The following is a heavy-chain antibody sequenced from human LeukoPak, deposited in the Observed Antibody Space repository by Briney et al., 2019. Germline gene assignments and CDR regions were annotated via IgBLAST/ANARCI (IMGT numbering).Heavy chain of an antibody. J-gene: IGHJ4*02. CDR3: ARESGSPDY. Sequence: GGSLRLSCAASGFTFSVYSMNWVRQAPGKGLEWVSSISSSTSYIYYADSVEGRFTISRDNAKNSLYLQMNTLRAEDTAVYYCARESGSPDYWGQGTLVTVSS. CDR2: ISSSTSYI. V-gene: IGHV3-21*01. D-gene: IGHD3-10*01. CDR1: GFTFSVYS.